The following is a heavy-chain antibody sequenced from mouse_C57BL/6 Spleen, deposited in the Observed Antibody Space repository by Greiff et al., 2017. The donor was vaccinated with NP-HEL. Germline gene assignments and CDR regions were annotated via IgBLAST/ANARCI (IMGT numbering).Heavy chain of an antibody. CDR2: IRLKSDNYAT. Sequence: EVQRVESGGGLVQPGGSMKLSCVASGFTFSNYWMNWFRQSPEKGLEWVAQIRLKSDNYATHYAESVKGRFTISRDDSKSSVYLQMNNLRAEDTGSYYCTGNYYGTWFAYWGQGTLVTVSA. J-gene: IGHJ3*01. V-gene: IGHV6-3*01. D-gene: IGHD1-1*01. CDR3: TGNYYGTWFAY. CDR1: GFTFSNYW.